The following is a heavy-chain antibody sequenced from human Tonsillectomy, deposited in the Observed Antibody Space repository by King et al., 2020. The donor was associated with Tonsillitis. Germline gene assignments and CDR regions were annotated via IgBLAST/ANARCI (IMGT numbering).Heavy chain of an antibody. Sequence: QLQESGPGLVKPSETLSLTCTVSGGSISSSSYYWGWIRQPPGKGLEWIGSIYYSGSTYYNPSLKSRVTISVDTSKNQFSLKLSSVTAADTAVYYCAGTIFGVASFDYWGQGTLVTVSS. J-gene: IGHJ4*02. V-gene: IGHV4-39*01. D-gene: IGHD3-3*01. CDR1: GGSISSSSYY. CDR2: IYYSGST. CDR3: AGTIFGVASFDY.